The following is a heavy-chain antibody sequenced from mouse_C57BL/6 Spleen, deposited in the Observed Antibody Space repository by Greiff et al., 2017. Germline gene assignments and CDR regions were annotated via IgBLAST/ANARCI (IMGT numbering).Heavy chain of an antibody. CDR3: ARGEYYGSSVYYLDY. J-gene: IGHJ4*01. CDR2: INPNNGGT. V-gene: IGHV1-26*01. Sequence: VQLQQSGPELVKPGASVKISCKASGYTFTDYYMNWVKQRPGQSLEWIGEINPNNGGTSYNQKFKGKATLTVDKSSSTAYMQLRSLTSEDSAVYYCARGEYYGSSVYYLDYWGQGTSVTVSS. D-gene: IGHD1-1*01. CDR1: GYTFTDYY.